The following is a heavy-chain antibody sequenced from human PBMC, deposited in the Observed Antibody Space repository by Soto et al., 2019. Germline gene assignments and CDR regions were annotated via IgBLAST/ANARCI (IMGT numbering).Heavy chain of an antibody. J-gene: IGHJ4*02. D-gene: IGHD1-1*01. Sequence: SETLSLTCTVSGGSVSSGSYQWTWIRQPPGKGLEWIGYIHVSGSTNDNPSLKGRVTMSIDTSKNQFSLRLSSVTAADTAVYYCARATGTLRSRNCDYWGQGSLVTVSS. CDR3: ARATGTLRSRNCDY. CDR1: GGSVSSGSYQ. V-gene: IGHV4-61*01. CDR2: IHVSGST.